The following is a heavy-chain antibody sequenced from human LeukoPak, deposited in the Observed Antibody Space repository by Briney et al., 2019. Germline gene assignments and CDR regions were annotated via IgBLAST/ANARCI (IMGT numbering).Heavy chain of an antibody. J-gene: IGHJ4*02. CDR1: GGSISSYY. Sequence: SETLCLNCTVSGGSISSYYWSWIRQPPGKGLEWIAYVYYSGNVNYNPSLKSRVTILADASKNQFSLRLNSVTAADTAVYYCARLGLSSVTMIMDWGQGTLVTVSS. D-gene: IGHD3-22*01. CDR3: ARLGLSSVTMIMD. V-gene: IGHV4-59*08. CDR2: VYYSGNV.